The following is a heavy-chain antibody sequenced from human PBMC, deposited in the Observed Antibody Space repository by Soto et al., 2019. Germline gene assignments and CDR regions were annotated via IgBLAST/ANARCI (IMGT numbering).Heavy chain of an antibody. Sequence: GGSLRLSCAASGFTFSSYGMHWVRQAPGKGLEWVAVISYDGSNKYYADSVKGRFTISRDNSKNTLYLQMNSLRAEDTAVYYCAKGNPAESGWGQGTLVTVSS. J-gene: IGHJ4*02. CDR1: GFTFSSYG. CDR2: ISYDGSNK. CDR3: AKGNPAESG. V-gene: IGHV3-30*18. D-gene: IGHD6-13*01.